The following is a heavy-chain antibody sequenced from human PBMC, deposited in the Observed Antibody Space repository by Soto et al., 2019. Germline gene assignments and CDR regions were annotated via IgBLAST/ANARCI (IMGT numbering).Heavy chain of an antibody. V-gene: IGHV5-51*01. CDR2: IYPGDSDT. CDR1: GYIFANYW. J-gene: IGHJ4*02. D-gene: IGHD3-16*01. CDR3: TKGATSTFDS. Sequence: GESLNISCEASGYIFANYWIGWVRQMPGKGLEWMGIIYPGDSDTRYSPSFQGHVTISADKSISTAYLQWSSLKASDTAIYYCTKGATSTFDSWGQGTRVTVSS.